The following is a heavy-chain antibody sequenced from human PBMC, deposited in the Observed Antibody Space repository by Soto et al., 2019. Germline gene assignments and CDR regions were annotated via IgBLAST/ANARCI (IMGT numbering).Heavy chain of an antibody. Sequence: QVQLVESGGGVVQPGRSLRLSCAASGFTFSSYAMHWVRQAPGKGLQWVAAISYDGSNKYYADSVKGRFTISRDNSKNTLYLQMNSLRAEDTAVYYCAKGWGGEDECDYWGQGTLVTVSS. D-gene: IGHD4-17*01. CDR1: GFTFSSYA. CDR3: AKGWGGEDECDY. V-gene: IGHV3-30*18. J-gene: IGHJ4*02. CDR2: ISYDGSNK.